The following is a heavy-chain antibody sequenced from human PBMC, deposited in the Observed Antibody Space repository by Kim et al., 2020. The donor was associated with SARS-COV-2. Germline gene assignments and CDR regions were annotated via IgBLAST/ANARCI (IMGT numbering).Heavy chain of an antibody. CDR1: GGSISSGGYY. J-gene: IGHJ4*02. CDR2: IYYSGST. D-gene: IGHD6-13*01. Sequence: SETLSLTCTVSGGSISSGGYYWSWIRQHPGKGLEWIGYIYYSGSTYYNPSLKSRVTISVDTSKNQFSLKLSSVTAADTAVYYCARGGREQLANYYFDYWGQGTLVTVSS. V-gene: IGHV4-31*03. CDR3: ARGGREQLANYYFDY.